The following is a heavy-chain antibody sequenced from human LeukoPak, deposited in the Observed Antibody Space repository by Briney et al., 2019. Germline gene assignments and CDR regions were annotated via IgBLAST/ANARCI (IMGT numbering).Heavy chain of an antibody. CDR3: ARSQNSYGSGDY. Sequence: SETLSLTCTVSGGSVSNGNFYWSWLRQPPGKALEWIGYIYYTGSAYYSPSLEGRVRISVDTSKNQFSVKLNSVTAADTAVYYCARSQNSYGSGDYWSPGTLVTVSS. D-gene: IGHD3-10*01. V-gene: IGHV4-61*01. CDR1: GGSVSNGNFY. CDR2: IYYTGSA. J-gene: IGHJ4*02.